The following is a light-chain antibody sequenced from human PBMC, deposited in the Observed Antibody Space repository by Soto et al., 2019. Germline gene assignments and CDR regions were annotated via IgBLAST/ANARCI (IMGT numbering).Light chain of an antibody. CDR3: QQCDDLPRT. CDR2: DAS. CDR1: QDISNY. J-gene: IGKJ4*01. V-gene: IGKV1-33*01. Sequence: DIQMTQSPSSLSASVGDRVTITCQARQDISNYLNWYQQKPGKAPMLLFSDASHLETGVTSRFSGSGSGTDFSFTISSLQPEDIATYCFQQCDDLPRTFGGGTKGEI.